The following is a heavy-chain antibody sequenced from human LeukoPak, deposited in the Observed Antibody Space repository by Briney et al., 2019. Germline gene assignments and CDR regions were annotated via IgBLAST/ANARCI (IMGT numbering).Heavy chain of an antibody. V-gene: IGHV4-59*01. CDR1: GGSISTFS. CDR2: VNSNGGT. J-gene: IGHJ5*02. Sequence: PETLSLTCTVSGGSISTFSWNWIRQPPGQGLEWIGYVNSNGGTYNNPSLKSRVTVSLDMSKNQFSLKLSSATAADTAVYYCARDAGGTWFDPWGQGILVTVSS. CDR3: ARDAGGTWFDP.